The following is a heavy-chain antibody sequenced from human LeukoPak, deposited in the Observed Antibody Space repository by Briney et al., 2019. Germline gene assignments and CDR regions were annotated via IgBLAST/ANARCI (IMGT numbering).Heavy chain of an antibody. V-gene: IGHV3-23*01. D-gene: IGHD1-1*01. CDR2: ISGSGGST. J-gene: IGHJ4*02. Sequence: GGSLRLSCAASGFTFSSYMMNWVRQAPGKGLEWVSTISGSGGSTYYADSVKGRFTISRDNSKNTLYLQMNSLRAEDTAVYYCAKDGIREGRDWGQGTLVTVSS. CDR3: AKDGIREGRD. CDR1: GFTFSSYM.